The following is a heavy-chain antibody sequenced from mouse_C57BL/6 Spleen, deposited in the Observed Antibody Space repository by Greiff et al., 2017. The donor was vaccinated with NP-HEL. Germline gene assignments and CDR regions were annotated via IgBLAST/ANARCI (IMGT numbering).Heavy chain of an antibody. Sequence: QVQLQQSGPELVKPGASVKISCKASGYAFSSSWMNWVKQRPGKGLEWIGRIYPGDGDTNYIGKFKGKATLTADKSSSTAYMQLSSLTSEDSAVYFCARDYGSLSYWYFDVWGTGTTVTVSS. CDR1: GYAFSSSW. V-gene: IGHV1-82*01. D-gene: IGHD1-1*01. CDR2: IYPGDGDT. J-gene: IGHJ1*03. CDR3: ARDYGSLSYWYFDV.